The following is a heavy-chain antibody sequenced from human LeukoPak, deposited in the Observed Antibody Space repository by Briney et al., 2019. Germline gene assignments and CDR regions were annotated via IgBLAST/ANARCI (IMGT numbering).Heavy chain of an antibody. CDR3: ARAGDDILTGFKIFDY. CDR1: GGSISSYY. Sequence: SETLSLTCTVSGGSISSYYWSWIRQPAGKGLEWIGRIYTSGSTNYNPSLKSRVTISVDTSKNQFSLKLSSVTAADTAVYYCARAGDDILTGFKIFDYWGQGTLVTVSS. J-gene: IGHJ4*02. V-gene: IGHV4-4*07. D-gene: IGHD3-9*01. CDR2: IYTSGST.